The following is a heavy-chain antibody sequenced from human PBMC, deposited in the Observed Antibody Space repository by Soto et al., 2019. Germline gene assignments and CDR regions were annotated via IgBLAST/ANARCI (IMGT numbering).Heavy chain of an antibody. CDR1: GFPFSDAW. V-gene: IGHV3-15*01. CDR2: IKSRAEGGPL. CDR3: ITRYDFRTGHQAARNSGMDV. J-gene: IGHJ6*02. Sequence: EVHLVESGGGLAQPGGSLRLSCAASGFPFSDAWMGWVRQTPGKGLEWVGQIKSRAEGGPLDYSAPVEGRFTIARYDSMQTVYLQMKSLTTEDTSMYYCITRYDFRTGHQAARNSGMDVWGQGTSVLVSS. D-gene: IGHD3-3*01.